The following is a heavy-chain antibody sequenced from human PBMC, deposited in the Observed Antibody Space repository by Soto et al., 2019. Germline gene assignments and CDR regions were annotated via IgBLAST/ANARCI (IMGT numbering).Heavy chain of an antibody. J-gene: IGHJ4*02. CDR3: ARMIFGRTGEYYFDY. CDR2: IDWDDAK. Sequence: SGPTLVNPTQTLTLTCTFSGFSLSTSRMSVAWISQPPGKALEWLARIDWDDAKFFNTSLKTRLTVSKDTSKNQVVLALTNMVPVDLGTYYCARMIFGRTGEYYFDYWGQGILVTVSS. V-gene: IGHV2-70*17. CDR1: GFSLSTSRMS. D-gene: IGHD3-3*01.